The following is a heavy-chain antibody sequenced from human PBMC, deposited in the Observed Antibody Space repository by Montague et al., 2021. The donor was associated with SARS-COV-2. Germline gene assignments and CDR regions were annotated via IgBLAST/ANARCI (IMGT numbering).Heavy chain of an antibody. Sequence: TLSLTCTVSGYSIDSGGYFWSWIRQHPGKGLEWIGFIYYSGSDDYNPSLESRVSISVDRSKNQFSLKLSSVTAADTAVYYCARIFCGGDCDGSGVFDIWGQGTMVTVSS. D-gene: IGHD2-21*02. V-gene: IGHV4-31*03. CDR1: GYSIDSGGYF. J-gene: IGHJ3*02. CDR2: IYYSGSD. CDR3: ARIFCGGDCDGSGVFDI.